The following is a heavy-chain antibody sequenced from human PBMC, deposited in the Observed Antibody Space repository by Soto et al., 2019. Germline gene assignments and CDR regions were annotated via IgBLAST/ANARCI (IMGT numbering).Heavy chain of an antibody. CDR3: ARQDSSSWYDYYGMDV. CDR2: IYPGDSDT. CDR1: GYSFTSYW. D-gene: IGHD6-13*01. V-gene: IGHV5-51*01. J-gene: IGHJ6*02. Sequence: PGESLKISCKGSGYSFTSYWIGWVRQMPGKGLEWMGIIYPGDSDTRYSPSFQGRVTISADKSISTAYLQWSSLKASDTAMYYCARQDSSSWYDYYGMDVWGQGTTVTVLL.